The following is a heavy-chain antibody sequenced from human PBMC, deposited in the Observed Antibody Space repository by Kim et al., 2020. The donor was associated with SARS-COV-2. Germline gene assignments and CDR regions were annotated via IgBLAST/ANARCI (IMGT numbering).Heavy chain of an antibody. V-gene: IGHV4-34*01. D-gene: IGHD3-3*01. CDR3: AREDGYYDFWSGYYPHYYGMDV. Sequence: SETLSLTCAVYGGSFSGYYWSWIRQPPGKGLEWIGEINHSGSTNYNPSLKSRVTISVDTSKKQFSLKLSSVTAADTAVYYCAREDGYYDFWSGYYPHYYGMDVWGQGTTVTVSS. J-gene: IGHJ6*02. CDR2: INHSGST. CDR1: GGSFSGYY.